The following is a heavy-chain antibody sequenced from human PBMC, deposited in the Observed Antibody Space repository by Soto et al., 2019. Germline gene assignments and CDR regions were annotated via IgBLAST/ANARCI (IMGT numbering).Heavy chain of an antibody. Sequence: GGSLRLSCAASGFTFSSYGMHWVRQAPGKGLEWVAVISYDGSNKYYADSVKGRFTISRDNSKNTLYLQMNSLRAEDTAVYYCAKSETVTYTIDYWGQGTLVTVSS. CDR2: ISYDGSNK. V-gene: IGHV3-30*18. D-gene: IGHD4-17*01. CDR3: AKSETVTYTIDY. J-gene: IGHJ4*02. CDR1: GFTFSSYG.